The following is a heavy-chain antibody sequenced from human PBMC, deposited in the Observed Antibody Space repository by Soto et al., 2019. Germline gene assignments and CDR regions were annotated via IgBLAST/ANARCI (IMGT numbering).Heavy chain of an antibody. CDR1: ELNSITYA. CDR3: AKDRPGDYSAAAPRGDWFDP. V-gene: IGHV3-23*01. Sequence: RDSSGAAELNSITYAVTLVRKTTEKGLEWVSTISGSGGITHYADSVKGRFTISKDNFKNTLYLQMNSLRAEDAAIYYCAKDRPGDYSAAAPRGDWFDPWGQGTLVTVSS. J-gene: IGHJ5*02. CDR2: ISGSGGIT. D-gene: IGHD6-13*01.